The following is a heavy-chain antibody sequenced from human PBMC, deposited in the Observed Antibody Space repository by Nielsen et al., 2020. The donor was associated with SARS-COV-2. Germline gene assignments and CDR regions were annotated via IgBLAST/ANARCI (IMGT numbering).Heavy chain of an antibody. D-gene: IGHD2-2*01. CDR2: IYYSGST. J-gene: IGHJ6*03. Sequence: WIRQPPGKGLEWIGYIYYSGSTNYNPSLKSRVTISVDTSKNQFSLKLSSVTAADTAVYYCAKDARYCSSTSCYPGASDYYYYYYMDVWGKGTTVTVSS. V-gene: IGHV4-59*01. CDR3: AKDARYCSSTSCYPGASDYYYYYYMDV.